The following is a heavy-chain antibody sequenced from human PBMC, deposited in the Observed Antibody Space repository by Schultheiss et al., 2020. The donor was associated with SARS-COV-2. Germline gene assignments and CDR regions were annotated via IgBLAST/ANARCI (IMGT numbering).Heavy chain of an antibody. D-gene: IGHD3-16*02. V-gene: IGHV3-48*03. CDR1: GFTFSSYE. CDR2: ISSSGSTI. J-gene: IGHJ4*02. Sequence: GGSLRLSCAASGFTFSSYEMNWVRQAPGKGLEWVSYISSSGSTIYYADSVKGRFTISRDNAKNTLYLQMNSLRAEDTAVYYCARESGYDYVWGSYRPWYFDYWGQGTLVTVSS. CDR3: ARESGYDYVWGSYRPWYFDY.